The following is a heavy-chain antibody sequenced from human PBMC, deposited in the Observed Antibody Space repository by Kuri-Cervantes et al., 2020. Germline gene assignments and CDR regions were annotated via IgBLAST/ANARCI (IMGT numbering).Heavy chain of an antibody. Sequence: LRLSCTVSGGSISSGDYYWSWIRQPPGKGLEWIGYIYYSGSNYYNPSLQSRVTMSVDTSKNQFSLKLSSVTAADTAVYYCARDVTTVTTRRGDWFDPWGQGTLVTVSS. V-gene: IGHV4-30-4*01. J-gene: IGHJ5*02. D-gene: IGHD4-17*01. CDR2: IYYSGSN. CDR1: GGSISSGDYY. CDR3: ARDVTTVTTRRGDWFDP.